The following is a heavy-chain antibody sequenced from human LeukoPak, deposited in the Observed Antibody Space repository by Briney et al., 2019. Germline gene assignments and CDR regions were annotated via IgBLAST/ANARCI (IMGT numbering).Heavy chain of an antibody. CDR1: GGSFSSSSYY. V-gene: IGHV4-39*07. CDR3: ARGGASGYCYG. CDR2: IYYSGST. J-gene: IGHJ4*02. D-gene: IGHD3-3*01. Sequence: SETLSLTCTVSGGSFSSSSYYWGWIRQPPGKGLEYIGSIYYSGSTYYNPSLKSRVTISVDTSKNQFSLKLSSVTAADTAVYYCARGGASGYCYGWGQGTLVTVSS.